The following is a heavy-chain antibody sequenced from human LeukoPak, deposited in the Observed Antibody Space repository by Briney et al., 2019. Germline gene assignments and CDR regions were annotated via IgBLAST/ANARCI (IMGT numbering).Heavy chain of an antibody. D-gene: IGHD1-26*01. Sequence: GASVKVSCKASGYTFTSYYMHWVRQAPGQGLEWMGWISAYNGNTNYAQKLQGRVTMTTDTSTSTAYMELRSLRSDDTAVYYCARDHFIVGATALAFDIWGQGTMVTVSS. CDR3: ARDHFIVGATALAFDI. V-gene: IGHV1-18*04. CDR2: ISAYNGNT. CDR1: GYTFTSYY. J-gene: IGHJ3*02.